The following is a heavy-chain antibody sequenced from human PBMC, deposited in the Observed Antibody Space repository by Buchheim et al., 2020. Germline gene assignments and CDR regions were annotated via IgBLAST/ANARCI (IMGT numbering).Heavy chain of an antibody. CDR1: GFTFSSYA. CDR2: ISYDGSNK. D-gene: IGHD2-2*01. CDR3: ARAGGYCSSTSCYPYYYYGMDV. Sequence: QVQLVESGGGVVQPGRSLRLSCAASGFTFSSYAMHWVRQAPGKGLEWVAVISYDGSNKYYADSVKGRFTISRDNSKNTLYLQMNSLRAEDTAVYYCARAGGYCSSTSCYPYYYYGMDVWGQGTT. V-gene: IGHV3-30-3*01. J-gene: IGHJ6*02.